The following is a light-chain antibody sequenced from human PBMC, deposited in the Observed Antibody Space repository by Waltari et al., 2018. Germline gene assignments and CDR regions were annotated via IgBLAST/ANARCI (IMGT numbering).Light chain of an antibody. Sequence: IVMTQYPLSLPVTPGEPAPISCRSSQSRLHSNGYNYLDWYLQKPGQSPQLLIYLGSNRASGVPDRFSGSGSGTDFTLKISRVEAEDVGVYYCMQALQTPPFTFGPGTKVDIK. CDR3: MQALQTPPFT. V-gene: IGKV2-28*01. CDR2: LGS. CDR1: QSRLHSNGYNY. J-gene: IGKJ3*01.